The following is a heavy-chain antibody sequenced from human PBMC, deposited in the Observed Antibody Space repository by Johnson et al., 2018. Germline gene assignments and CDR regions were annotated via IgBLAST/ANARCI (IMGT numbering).Heavy chain of an antibody. Sequence: VQLVESGGGLVKPGGSLRLSCAASGFTFSSYSMNWVRQAPGKGLEWVSSISSSSSYIYYADSVKGRFTISRDNAKNSLYLQMNSLGAEDTAVYYCARVDGYCSSTSCNYYYYMDVWGKGTTVTVSS. CDR2: ISSSSSYI. J-gene: IGHJ6*03. CDR3: ARVDGYCSSTSCNYYYYMDV. D-gene: IGHD2-2*01. V-gene: IGHV3-21*01. CDR1: GFTFSSYS.